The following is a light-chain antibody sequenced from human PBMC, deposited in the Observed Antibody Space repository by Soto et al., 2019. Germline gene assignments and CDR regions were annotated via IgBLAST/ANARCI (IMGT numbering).Light chain of an antibody. CDR3: QESFYAPPT. J-gene: IGKJ1*01. V-gene: IGKV1-39*01. Sequence: GDRVTITCRASQNIRTYLSWYQQKPGKAPKLLIYETSHLQSGVPSRFSGSGSGTDFSLTITSLQPEDFATYYCQESFYAPPTFGQGTKVEIK. CDR2: ETS. CDR1: QNIRTY.